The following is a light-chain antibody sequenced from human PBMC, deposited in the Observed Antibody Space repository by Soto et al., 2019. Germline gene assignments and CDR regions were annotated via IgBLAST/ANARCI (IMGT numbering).Light chain of an antibody. V-gene: IGKV3-15*01. J-gene: IGKJ4*01. Sequence: IVMTQSPATLSVSPGERVTFSCRASQNVYTNLAWYQHKPGPAPRLLIFGASTGATGIPARFSGSGSGTEFTLTINSLQSEDFAVYYCQQFYTWPVTFGGGTKVDIK. CDR2: GAS. CDR1: QNVYTN. CDR3: QQFYTWPVT.